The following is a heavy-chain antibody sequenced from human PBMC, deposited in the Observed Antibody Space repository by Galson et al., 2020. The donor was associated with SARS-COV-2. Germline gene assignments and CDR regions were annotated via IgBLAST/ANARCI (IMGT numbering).Heavy chain of an antibody. D-gene: IGHD4-17*01. CDR2: IVVGSGNT. J-gene: IGHJ4*02. Sequence: SVKVSCKASGFTFTSSAIQWVRQARGQRLEWIGWIVVGSGNTNYAQEFQERVTITRDMSTSTAYMELSSLRSEDTAVYYCAAMWAGMTTGGGCWGQGTLVTVSS. CDR1: GFTFTSSA. CDR3: AAMWAGMTTGGGC. V-gene: IGHV1-58*02.